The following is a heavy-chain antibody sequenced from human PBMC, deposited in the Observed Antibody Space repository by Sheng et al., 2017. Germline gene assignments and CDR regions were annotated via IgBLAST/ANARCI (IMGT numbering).Heavy chain of an antibody. D-gene: IGHD3-3*01. Sequence: QVQLVQSGAEVKKPGSSVKVSCKASGGTFSSYAISWVRQAPGQGLEWMGGIIPILGIANYAQKFQGRVTITADKSTSTAYMELSSLRSEDTAVYYCAINKEAYYDFWSGYPNWFDPWGQGTLVTVSS. V-gene: IGHV1-69*04. CDR3: AINKEAYYDFWSGYPNWFDP. CDR1: GGTFSSYA. CDR2: IIPILGIA. J-gene: IGHJ5*02.